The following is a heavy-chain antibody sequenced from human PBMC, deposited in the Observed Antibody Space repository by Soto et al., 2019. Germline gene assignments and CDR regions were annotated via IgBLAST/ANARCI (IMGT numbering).Heavy chain of an antibody. CDR3: TTGSVEGV. CDR2: IKTKSEGEAT. Sequence: GGSLRLSCAASGFTFSSYSMNWVRQAPGKGLEWVGRIKTKSEGEATDYAAPLKGRFTISRDDSKNTLFLQMNSLKTEDTAVYYCTTGSVEGVWGQGATVTVSS. D-gene: IGHD2-15*01. J-gene: IGHJ6*02. CDR1: GFTFSSYS. V-gene: IGHV3-15*07.